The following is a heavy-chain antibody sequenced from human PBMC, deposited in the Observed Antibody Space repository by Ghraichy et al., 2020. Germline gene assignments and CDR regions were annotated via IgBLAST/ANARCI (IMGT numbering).Heavy chain of an antibody. CDR1: GGSFSGYY. V-gene: IGHV4-34*01. D-gene: IGHD3-22*01. Sequence: SQTLSLTCAVYGGSFSGYYWSWIRQPPGKGLEWIGEINHSGSTNYNPSLKSRVTISVDTSKNQFSLKLSSVTAADTAVYYCASLPVITGPTWGYWGQGTLVTVSS. CDR3: ASLPVITGPTWGY. J-gene: IGHJ4*02. CDR2: INHSGST.